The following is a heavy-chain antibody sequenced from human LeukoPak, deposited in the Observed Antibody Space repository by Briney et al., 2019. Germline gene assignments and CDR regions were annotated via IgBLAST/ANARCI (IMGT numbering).Heavy chain of an antibody. CDR3: ARRDYYYYYMDV. J-gene: IGHJ6*03. Sequence: SETLSLTCTVSGGSISSYYWSWIRQPPGKGLEWIGYIYYSGSTNYNPSLKSRVTVSVDTSKNQFSLKLSSVTAADTAVYYCARRDYYYYYMDVWGKGTTVTISS. CDR1: GGSISSYY. V-gene: IGHV4-59*01. CDR2: IYYSGST.